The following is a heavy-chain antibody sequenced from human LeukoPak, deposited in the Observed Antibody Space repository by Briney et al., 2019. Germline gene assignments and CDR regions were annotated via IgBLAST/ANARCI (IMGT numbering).Heavy chain of an antibody. CDR2: IYYTGST. J-gene: IGHJ4*02. CDR1: GGSISTYY. V-gene: IGHV4-59*08. CDR3: ARHDSSSWSVFDY. Sequence: PSETLSLTCTVSGGSISTYYWSWIRQPPGKGLEWIGYIYYTGSTNYNLSLKSRVSISVDTSKNQFSLKLSSVTAADTAVYYCARHDSSSWSVFDYWGQGTLVTVSS. D-gene: IGHD6-13*01.